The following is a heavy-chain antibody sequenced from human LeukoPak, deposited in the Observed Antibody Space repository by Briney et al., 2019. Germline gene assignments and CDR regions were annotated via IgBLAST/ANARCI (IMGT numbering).Heavy chain of an antibody. CDR1: GYSISSGYY. V-gene: IGHV4-38-2*01. CDR3: ARYCSSTSCYYDY. J-gene: IGHJ4*02. D-gene: IGHD2-2*01. CDR2: IYHSGST. Sequence: SGTLSLTCAVSGYSISSGYYWGWVRQPPGKGLEWIGSIYHSGSTYYNPSLKSRVTMSVDTSKNQFSLKLSSVTAADTAVYYCARYCSSTSCYYDYWGQGTLVTVSS.